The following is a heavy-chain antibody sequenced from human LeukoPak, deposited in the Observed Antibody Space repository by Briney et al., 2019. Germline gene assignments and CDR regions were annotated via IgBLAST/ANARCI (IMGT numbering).Heavy chain of an antibody. V-gene: IGHV4-34*01. Sequence: SETLSLTCAVYGGSFSGYYWSWIRLPPGKGLEWIGEINHSGSTNYNPSLKSRVTISVDTSKNQFSLKLSSVTAADTAVYYCARGLSGSYPTWGQGTMVTVSS. CDR2: INHSGST. CDR1: GGSFSGYY. J-gene: IGHJ3*01. CDR3: ARGLSGSYPT. D-gene: IGHD1-26*01.